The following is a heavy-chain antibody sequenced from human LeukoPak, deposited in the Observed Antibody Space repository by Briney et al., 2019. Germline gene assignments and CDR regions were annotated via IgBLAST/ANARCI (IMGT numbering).Heavy chain of an antibody. D-gene: IGHD2-15*01. CDR1: SGSFSGYY. J-gene: IGHJ4*02. CDR2: ISTSGRT. Sequence: SETLSLMCAVYSGSFSGYYWSGIRQAPGKGLEWIGYISTSGRTTFNPFLKRRVYISLDTPKKRSALNLKFLTASDTAVFFCGSPRSAHRHTFDHWGQGALVTVSS. V-gene: IGHV4-4*09. CDR3: GSPRSAHRHTFDH.